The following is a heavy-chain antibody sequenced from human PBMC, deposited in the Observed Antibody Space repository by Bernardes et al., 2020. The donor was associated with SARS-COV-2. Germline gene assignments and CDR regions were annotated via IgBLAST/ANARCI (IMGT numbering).Heavy chain of an antibody. D-gene: IGHD6-19*01. Sequence: GGSLRLSCAASGFTFSSYGMHWVRQAPGKGLEWVAVISYDGSNKYYADSVKGRFTISRDNSKNTLYLQMNSLRAEDTAVYYCAKDLGSGWYHWYFDLWGRGTLVTVSS. CDR3: AKDLGSGWYHWYFDL. CDR2: ISYDGSNK. V-gene: IGHV3-30*18. J-gene: IGHJ2*01. CDR1: GFTFSSYG.